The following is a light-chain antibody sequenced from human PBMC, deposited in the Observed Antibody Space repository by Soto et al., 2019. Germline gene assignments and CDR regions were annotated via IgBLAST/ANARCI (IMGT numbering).Light chain of an antibody. V-gene: IGLV2-14*01. J-gene: IGLJ1*01. CDR3: SSFATSSTFYV. CDR1: SSDISDYNY. Sequence: QSVLTQPASVSGSPGQSITISCTGISSDISDYNYVSWYQQHPGKAPKVMIYDVSNRPSGVSNRFSGSKSGNTASLTISGFQAEDEADYYCSSFATSSTFYVFGTGTKVTVL. CDR2: DVS.